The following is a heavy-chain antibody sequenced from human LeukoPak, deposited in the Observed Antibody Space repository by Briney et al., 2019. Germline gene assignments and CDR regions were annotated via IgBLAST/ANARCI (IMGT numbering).Heavy chain of an antibody. V-gene: IGHV3-23*01. J-gene: IGHJ4*02. D-gene: IGHD3-22*01. CDR1: GFTFSSYA. CDR3: AKDHYYDSSGFTFDY. Sequence: GGSLRLSCAASGFTFSSYAMSWARQAPGKGLEWVSAISGSGGSTYYAGSVKGRFTISRDNSKNTLYLQMNSLRAEDTAVYYCAKDHYYDSSGFTFDYWGQGTLVTVSS. CDR2: ISGSGGST.